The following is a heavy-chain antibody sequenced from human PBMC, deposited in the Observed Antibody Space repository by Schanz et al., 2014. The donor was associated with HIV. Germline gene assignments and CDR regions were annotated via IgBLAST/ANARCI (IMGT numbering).Heavy chain of an antibody. CDR1: AYTFTGYY. CDR3: ARSETIAARPVWYFDL. V-gene: IGHV1-46*01. Sequence: QLQLVQSGAGVKKPGASVKVSCKASAYTFTGYYMHWVRQAPGQGLEWMGTIIPIFATADSAQKFQGRVTMTRDTSTSIVYMQLSSLRSEDTAVYYCARSETIAARPVWYFDLWGRGTLVTVSS. J-gene: IGHJ2*01. D-gene: IGHD6-6*01. CDR2: IIPIFATA.